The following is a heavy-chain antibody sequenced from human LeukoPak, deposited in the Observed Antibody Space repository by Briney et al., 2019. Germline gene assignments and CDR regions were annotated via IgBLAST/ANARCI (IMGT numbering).Heavy chain of an antibody. J-gene: IGHJ4*02. CDR3: ARFTTQQLVYENLYYFDY. D-gene: IGHD6-13*01. CDR2: IYYSGST. V-gene: IGHV4-59*08. Sequence: SETLSLTCTVSGGSISSYYWSWIRQPPGKGLEWIGYIYYSGSTNYNPSLKSRVTISVDTSKNQFSLKLSSVTAADTAVYYCARFTTQQLVYENLYYFDYWGQGTLVTVSS. CDR1: GGSISSYY.